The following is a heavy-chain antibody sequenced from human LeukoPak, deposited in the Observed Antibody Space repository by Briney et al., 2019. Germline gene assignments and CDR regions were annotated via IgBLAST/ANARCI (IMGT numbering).Heavy chain of an antibody. D-gene: IGHD3-22*01. Sequence: AGGSLRLSCAASGFTFSIYAMSWVRQTPGKGLEWVSSITSRDGTTYYTDSVKVRFTISRDNSENTLYLQMNSLRAEDTAIYYCVRDRPNYYDSSGHYYRRNGDHWGQGTLVAVSS. V-gene: IGHV3-23*01. CDR3: VRDRPNYYDSSGHYYRRNGDH. J-gene: IGHJ5*02. CDR1: GFTFSIYA. CDR2: ITSRDGTT.